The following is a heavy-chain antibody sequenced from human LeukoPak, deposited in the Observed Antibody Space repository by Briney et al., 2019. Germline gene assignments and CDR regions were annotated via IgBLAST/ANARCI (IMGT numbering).Heavy chain of an antibody. CDR3: SRALPPRCYDSSPSGY. CDR2: IIPIFGTA. V-gene: IGHV1-69*05. Sequence: SVKVSCKASGCTFSSYAISWVRQAPGKGLEWMGRIIPIFGTANYAHKFQGRFTITTDKSTNTAYLELSSLRCDDTAVYYCSRALPPRCYDSSPSGYWGEGTPVTVSS. J-gene: IGHJ4*02. D-gene: IGHD3-22*01. CDR1: GCTFSSYA.